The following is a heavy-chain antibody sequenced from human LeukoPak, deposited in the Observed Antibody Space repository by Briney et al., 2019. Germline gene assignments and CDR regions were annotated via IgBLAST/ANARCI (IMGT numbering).Heavy chain of an antibody. D-gene: IGHD1-26*01. J-gene: IGHJ4*02. V-gene: IGHV3-23*01. CDR2: ISGSGGST. CDR1: GFTFSSYA. Sequence: GGSLRLSCAASGFTFSSYAMSWVRQAPGKGLEWVSAISGSGGSTYYADSVKGRFTISRDNSKNTLYLQMSSLRAEDTAVYYCAKRRIGANYFDYWGQGTLVTVSS. CDR3: AKRRIGANYFDY.